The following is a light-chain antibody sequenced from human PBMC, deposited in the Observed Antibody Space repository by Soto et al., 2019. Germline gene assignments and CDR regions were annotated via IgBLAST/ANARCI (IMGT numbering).Light chain of an antibody. Sequence: DIQMTQSPSSLSASVGDRVTITCRASQSISSYLNRYQQKPGKAPKLLIYAASSLQSEVPSRFRGLGSGTDFTLTMSSLQPEDFATYGCQQSYSNPFSFGPGTKVDIK. CDR1: QSISSY. CDR3: QQSYSNPFS. J-gene: IGKJ3*01. CDR2: AAS. V-gene: IGKV1-39*01.